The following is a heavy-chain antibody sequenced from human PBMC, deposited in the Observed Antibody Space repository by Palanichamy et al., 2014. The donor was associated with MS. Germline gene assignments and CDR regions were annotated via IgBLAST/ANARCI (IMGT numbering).Heavy chain of an antibody. CDR3: ATSIGALIPGGCYFDL. J-gene: IGHJ2*01. D-gene: IGHD3-3*01. CDR1: GYISSNYN. Sequence: QVQLVQSGAEEKKPGASVKVPCKASGYISSNYNISWVRQAPGQGLEWMGWISAYNGNTNYAQKLQGRVTMTTDTSTSTAYMEVRSLRSDDTAVYYCATSIGALIPGGCYFDLWGRGTLVTVSS. CDR2: ISAYNGNT. V-gene: IGHV1-18*01.